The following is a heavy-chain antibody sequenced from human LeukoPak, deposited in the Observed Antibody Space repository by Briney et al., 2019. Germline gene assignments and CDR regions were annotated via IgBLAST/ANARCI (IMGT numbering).Heavy chain of an antibody. CDR2: IYHSGST. CDR3: ARVISDSTDAFDI. J-gene: IGHJ3*02. V-gene: IGHV4-30-2*01. CDR1: GGSISSGGSS. Sequence: SETLSLTCVVSGGSISSGGSSWSWIRQPPGKGLEWIGYIYHSGSTYYNPSLKSRVPISVDRSKNQFSLNLSSVTAADTAVYYCARVISDSTDAFDIWGQGTMVTVSS. D-gene: IGHD3-3*02.